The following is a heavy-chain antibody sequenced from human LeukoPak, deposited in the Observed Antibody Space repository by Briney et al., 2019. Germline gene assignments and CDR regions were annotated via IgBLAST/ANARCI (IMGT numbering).Heavy chain of an antibody. CDR3: ARDPGYCSSTSCYHYYGMDV. CDR2: IYYSGST. J-gene: IGHJ6*02. D-gene: IGHD2-2*01. CDR1: GGSISRGGYY. Sequence: SETLSLTCTVSGGSISRGGYYWSWIRQHPGKGLEWIGYIYYSGSTYYNPSLKSRVTISVDTSKDQFSLKLSSVTAADTAVYYCARDPGYCSSTSCYHYYGMDVWGQGTTVTVSS. V-gene: IGHV4-31*03.